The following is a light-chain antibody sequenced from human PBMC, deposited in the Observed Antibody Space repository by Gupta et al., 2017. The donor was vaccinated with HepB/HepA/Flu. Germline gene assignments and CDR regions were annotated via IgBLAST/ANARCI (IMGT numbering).Light chain of an antibody. CDR1: SSNIGSNT. J-gene: IGLJ2*01. V-gene: IGLV1-44*01. Sequence: QSVLTQPPSASGTPGQRVTIPCSGSSSNIGSNTVNWYQQLPRTAPKLLIYSNNQRPSGVPDRFSGSKSGTSASLAISGLQSEDEADYYCAAWDDSLNGRGVFGGGTKLTVL. CDR3: AAWDDSLNGRGV. CDR2: SNN.